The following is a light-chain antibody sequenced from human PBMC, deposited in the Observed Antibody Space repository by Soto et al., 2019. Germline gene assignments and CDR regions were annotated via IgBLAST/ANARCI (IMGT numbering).Light chain of an antibody. Sequence: QSALAQPRSVSGSPGQSVTISCTGTSSVVGGYNYVSWYQQHPGKAPKLMIYDVSKRPSGVPDRFSGSKSGNTASLTISGLQAEDEADYYCSSYITSTTYVFGTGTKVTVL. CDR2: DVS. J-gene: IGLJ1*01. CDR3: SSYITSTTYV. V-gene: IGLV2-11*01. CDR1: SSVVGGYNY.